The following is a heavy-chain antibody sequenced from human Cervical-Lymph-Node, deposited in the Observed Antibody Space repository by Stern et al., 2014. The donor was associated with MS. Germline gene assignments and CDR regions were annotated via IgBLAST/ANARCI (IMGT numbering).Heavy chain of an antibody. CDR1: GDTFSSYA. CDR3: ARGGGLVGYFDY. V-gene: IGHV1-69*06. D-gene: IGHD1-26*01. CDR2: ITPVFGTT. J-gene: IGHJ4*02. Sequence: VQLVESWAEVKKPGSSVKVSCKASGDTFSSYAINWVRQVPGQGLEWMGVITPVFGTTNYAQKFQGRVTITADKSTNTAYMELMTLRSEDTAVYYCARGGGLVGYFDYWGQGTLVSVSS.